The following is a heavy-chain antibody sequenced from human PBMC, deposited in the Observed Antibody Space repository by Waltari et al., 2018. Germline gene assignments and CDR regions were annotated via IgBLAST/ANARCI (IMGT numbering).Heavy chain of an antibody. CDR1: GGTLSSYA. J-gene: IGHJ3*02. V-gene: IGHV1-69*01. D-gene: IGHD4-17*01. CDR3: ARDLKMTTNLGAFDI. CDR2: IIPIFGTA. Sequence: QVQLVQSGAEVKKPGSSVKVSCKASGGTLSSYAISWVRPAPGQGLEWMGGIIPIFGTANYAQKFQGRVTITADESTSTAYMELSSLRSEDTAVYYCARDLKMTTNLGAFDIWGQGTMVTVSS.